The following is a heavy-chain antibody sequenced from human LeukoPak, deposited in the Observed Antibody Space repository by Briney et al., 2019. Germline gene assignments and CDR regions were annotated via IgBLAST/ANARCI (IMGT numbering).Heavy chain of an antibody. J-gene: IGHJ4*02. CDR1: GGSFSGYY. Sequence: SETLSLTCAVYGGSFSGYYWSWIRQPPGKGLEWIGEINHSGSTNYNPSLKSRVTISVDTSKNQFSLKLSSVTAADTAVYYCARKVGPHWGQGTLVTVSS. CDR3: ARKVGPH. V-gene: IGHV4-34*01. CDR2: INHSGST.